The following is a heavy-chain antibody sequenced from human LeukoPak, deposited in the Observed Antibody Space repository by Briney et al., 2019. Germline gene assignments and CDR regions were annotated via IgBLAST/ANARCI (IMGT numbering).Heavy chain of an antibody. D-gene: IGHD4-17*01. Sequence: PSETLSLTCAVSGGSISSGGYSWSWIRQPPGKGLEWIGYIYHSGGTYYNPSLKSRVTISVDRSKNQFSLKLSSVTAADTAVYYCARDPYGDYHDYWGQGTLVTVSS. CDR1: GGSISSGGYS. CDR3: ARDPYGDYHDY. V-gene: IGHV4-30-2*01. J-gene: IGHJ4*02. CDR2: IYHSGGT.